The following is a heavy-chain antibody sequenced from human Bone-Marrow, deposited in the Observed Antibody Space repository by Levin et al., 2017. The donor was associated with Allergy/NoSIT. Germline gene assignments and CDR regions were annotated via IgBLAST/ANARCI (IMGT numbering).Heavy chain of an antibody. CDR3: AKDALITMAGGFYQYHGLDV. Sequence: GESLKISCAASGFTFSTYAMSWVRQAPGKGLEWVSSISKTGINTHYADSVKGRFIISRDNSKNTLYLQMNSLRAEDTAIYFCAKDALITMAGGFYQYHGLDVWGQGTTVTVSS. V-gene: IGHV3-23*01. D-gene: IGHD6-19*01. CDR1: GFTFSTYA. J-gene: IGHJ6*02. CDR2: ISKTGINT.